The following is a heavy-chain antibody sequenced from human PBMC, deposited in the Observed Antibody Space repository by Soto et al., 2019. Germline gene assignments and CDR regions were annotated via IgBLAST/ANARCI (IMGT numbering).Heavy chain of an antibody. Sequence: GFVFIRKSLNMNSKAPDKELEWVAVISYDGRNKYYADAVKGRFTISRDNSKNTLYLQMNSMRDEDTAVYYCAKDGGEYGLRYFGCSPGPDYWGQGSLGTVPS. CDR2: ISYDGRNK. CDR1: GFVFIRKS. D-gene: IGHD3-9*01. V-gene: IGHV3-30*18. CDR3: AKDGGEYGLRYFGCSPGPDY. J-gene: IGHJ4*02.